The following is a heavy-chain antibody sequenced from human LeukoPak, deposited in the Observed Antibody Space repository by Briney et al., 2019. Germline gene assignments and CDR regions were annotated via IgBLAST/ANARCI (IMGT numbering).Heavy chain of an antibody. CDR3: AKESAYCGRDCRSLSDY. CDR1: GFNFANHA. J-gene: IGHJ4*02. Sequence: GGSLRLSCAASGFNFANHAMSWVRQTAGKGLEWVSAISGGGDITYYADSVKGRFTISRDNSKDTLFLQMHSLRPGDTAVYYCAKESAYCGRDCRSLSDYWGQGTLVTVSS. D-gene: IGHD2-21*02. CDR2: ISGGGDIT. V-gene: IGHV3-23*01.